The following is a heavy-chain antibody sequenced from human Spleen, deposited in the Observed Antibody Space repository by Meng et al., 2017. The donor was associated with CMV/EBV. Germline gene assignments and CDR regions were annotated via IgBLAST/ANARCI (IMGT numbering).Heavy chain of an antibody. CDR3: ARDDGFI. CDR1: GFTFNNYA. Sequence: GESLKISCTASGFTFNNYAMHWVRQAPGKGLEWVAVISYDGTNKYYADSVKGRFTISRDNSKNTLYLQMNSLRAEDTAVYYCARDDGFIRGQGTRVTVSS. V-gene: IGHV3-30*04. J-gene: IGHJ3*02. D-gene: IGHD3-10*01. CDR2: ISYDGTNK.